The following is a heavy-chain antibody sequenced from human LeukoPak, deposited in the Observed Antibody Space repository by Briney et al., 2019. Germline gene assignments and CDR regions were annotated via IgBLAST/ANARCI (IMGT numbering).Heavy chain of an antibody. CDR2: ISGSGDST. CDR3: AKVSYRYFGSGSYQFDY. J-gene: IGHJ4*02. Sequence: PGGSLRLSCAASGFTFSSYAMSWVRQAPGKGLEWASAISGSGDSTYYADSVKGRFTISRDNSKNTVYLQMNSLRAEDTAVFYCAKVSYRYFGSGSYQFDYWGQGTLVTVSS. D-gene: IGHD3-10*01. V-gene: IGHV3-23*01. CDR1: GFTFSSYA.